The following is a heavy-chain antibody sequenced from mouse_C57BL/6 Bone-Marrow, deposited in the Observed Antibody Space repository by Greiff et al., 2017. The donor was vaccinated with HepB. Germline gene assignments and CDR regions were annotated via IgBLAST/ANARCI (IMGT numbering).Heavy chain of an antibody. Sequence: QVQLQQSGAELVMPGASVKLSCKASGYTFTSYWMHWVKQRPGQGLEWIGEIDPSDSYTNYNQKFKGKSTLTVDKSSSTAYMQLSSLTSEDSAVYYCAREGYGDWFAYWGQGTLVTVSA. CDR1: GYTFTSYW. CDR3: AREGYGDWFAY. J-gene: IGHJ3*01. D-gene: IGHD2-2*01. CDR2: IDPSDSYT. V-gene: IGHV1-69*01.